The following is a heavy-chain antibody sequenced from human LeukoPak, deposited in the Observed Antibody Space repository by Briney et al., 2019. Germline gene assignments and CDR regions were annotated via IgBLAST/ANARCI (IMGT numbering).Heavy chain of an antibody. V-gene: IGHV3-11*01. J-gene: IGHJ6*02. CDR1: GFTFSDYY. CDR2: ISSSGSTI. D-gene: IGHD3-10*01. Sequence: GSLRLSCAASGFTFSDYYMSWIRQAPGKGLEWVSYISSSGSTIYYADSVKGRFTISRDNAKNSLYLQMNSLRAEDTAVYYCARDLNGSGKFEPNYYYYYGMDVWGQGTTVTVSS. CDR3: ARDLNGSGKFEPNYYYYYGMDV.